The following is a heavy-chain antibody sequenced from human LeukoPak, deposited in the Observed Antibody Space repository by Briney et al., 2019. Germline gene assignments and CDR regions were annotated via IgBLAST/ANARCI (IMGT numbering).Heavy chain of an antibody. V-gene: IGHV4-34*01. J-gene: IGHJ4*02. CDR2: INHSGST. D-gene: IGHD3-22*01. CDR1: GGSFSGYY. Sequence: TSETLSLTCAVYGGSFSGYYWSWIRQPPGKGLEWIGEINHSGSTNYNPSLKSRVTISVDTSKNQFSLKLSSVTAADTAVYYCARADYDTYDFDYWGQGTLVTVSS. CDR3: ARADYDTYDFDY.